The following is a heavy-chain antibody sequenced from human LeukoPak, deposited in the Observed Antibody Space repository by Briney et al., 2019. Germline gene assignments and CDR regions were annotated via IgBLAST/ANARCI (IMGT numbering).Heavy chain of an antibody. J-gene: IGHJ4*02. CDR3: ARDTGIAVAGHPGYFDY. D-gene: IGHD6-19*01. V-gene: IGHV4-59*01. CDR2: IYYSGST. Sequence: PSETLSLTCTVSGGSISSYYWSWIRQPPGKGLEWIGYIYYSGSTNYNPSLKSRVTISVDTSKNQFSLKLSSVTAADTAVYYCARDTGIAVAGHPGYFDYWGQGTLVTVSS. CDR1: GGSISSYY.